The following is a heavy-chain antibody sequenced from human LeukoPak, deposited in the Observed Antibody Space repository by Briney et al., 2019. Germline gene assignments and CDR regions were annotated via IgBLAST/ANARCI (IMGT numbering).Heavy chain of an antibody. J-gene: IGHJ4*02. CDR2: IYTSGTT. V-gene: IGHV4-61*02. CDR1: GGSISSGSYY. CDR3: ATSEGY. Sequence: SETLSLTCTVSGGSISSGSYYWSWIRQPAGKGLEWIGRIYTSGTTNYNPSLKSRVTMSVDTSKNQFSLKLSSVTAANTAVYYCATSEGYWGQGTLVTVSS.